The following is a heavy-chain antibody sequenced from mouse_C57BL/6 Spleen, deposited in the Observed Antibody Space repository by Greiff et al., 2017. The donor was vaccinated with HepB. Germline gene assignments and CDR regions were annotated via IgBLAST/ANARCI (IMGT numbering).Heavy chain of an antibody. D-gene: IGHD2-4*01. J-gene: IGHJ3*01. V-gene: IGHV1-52*01. CDR2: IDPSDSET. CDR1: GYTFTSYW. CDR3: ASDYDYDGFAY. Sequence: VQLQQPGAELVRPGSSVKLSCKASGYTFTSYWMHWVKQRPIQGLEWIGNIDPSDSETHYNQKFKDKATLTVDKSSSTAYMQLSSLTSEDSAVYYCASDYDYDGFAYWGQGTLVTVSA.